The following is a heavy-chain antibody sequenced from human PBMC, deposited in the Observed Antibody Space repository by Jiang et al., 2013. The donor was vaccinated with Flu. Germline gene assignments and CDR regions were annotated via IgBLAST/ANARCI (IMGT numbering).Heavy chain of an antibody. J-gene: IGHJ3*02. D-gene: IGHD5-18*01. Sequence: GAEVKKPGESLKISCKGSGYSFTSYWIGWVRQMPGKGLEWMGIIYPGDSDTRYSPSFQGQVTISADKSISTAYLQWSSLKASDTAMYYCARSHGRIWLGDAFDIWGQGTMVTVSS. CDR3: ARSHGRIWLGDAFDI. CDR2: IYPGDSDT. V-gene: IGHV5-51*01. CDR1: GYSFTSYW.